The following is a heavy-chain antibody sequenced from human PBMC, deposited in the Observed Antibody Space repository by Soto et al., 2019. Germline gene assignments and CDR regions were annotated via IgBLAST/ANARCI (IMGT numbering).Heavy chain of an antibody. Sequence: SSVKGSWKGAGGGFSGDAISWVRQAPGQGLEWMGGIIPIFGTANYAQKFQGRVTITADESTSTAYMELSSLRSEDTAVYYCARGHHYGGNSEAFDIWGQGTMVTVPS. D-gene: IGHD4-17*01. V-gene: IGHV1-69*13. J-gene: IGHJ3*02. CDR3: ARGHHYGGNSEAFDI. CDR1: GGGFSGDA. CDR2: IIPIFGTA.